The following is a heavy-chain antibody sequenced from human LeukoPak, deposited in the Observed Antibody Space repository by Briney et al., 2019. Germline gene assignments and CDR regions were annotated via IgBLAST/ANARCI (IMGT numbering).Heavy chain of an antibody. Sequence: PSETLSLTCTVSGGSISSYYWSWIRQPPGKGLEWIGYIYYSGSTNYNPSLKSRVTISVDTSKNQFSLKLSSVTAADTAVYYCARGSPVYSSGWYINNYYYYYYMDVWGKGTTVTISS. V-gene: IGHV4-59*01. CDR2: IYYSGST. CDR1: GGSISSYY. CDR3: ARGSPVYSSGWYINNYYYYYYMDV. D-gene: IGHD6-19*01. J-gene: IGHJ6*03.